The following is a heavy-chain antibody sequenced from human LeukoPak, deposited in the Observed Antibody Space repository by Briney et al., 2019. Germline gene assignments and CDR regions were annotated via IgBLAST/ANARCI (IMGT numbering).Heavy chain of an antibody. V-gene: IGHV1-2*02. J-gene: IGHJ4*02. CDR3: ARSGYIYGNDY. D-gene: IGHD5-18*01. CDR2: INHNSGGT. Sequence: ASVKVSCKASGITFSGYYIHWVRQAPGQGLEWMGWINHNSGGTNYAQKFQGRVTMTRDTSISTVYMELSRLRSDDTDMYYCARSGYIYGNDYWGQGTLVTVSS. CDR1: GITFSGYY.